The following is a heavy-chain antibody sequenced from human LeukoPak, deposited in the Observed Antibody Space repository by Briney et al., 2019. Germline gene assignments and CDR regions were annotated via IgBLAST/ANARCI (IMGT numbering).Heavy chain of an antibody. Sequence: ASVKVSCKASGGTFSSYAISWVRQAHGQGHEWMGGIIPFFGTANYAKKFQSRGTTTTDESTSTAYMELSSLRSEDTAVYYCARGDRQTEYYFDYWGQGTLVTVSS. J-gene: IGHJ4*02. V-gene: IGHV1-69*05. CDR3: ARGDRQTEYYFDY. CDR1: GGTFSSYA. CDR2: IIPFFGTA. D-gene: IGHD2-21*02.